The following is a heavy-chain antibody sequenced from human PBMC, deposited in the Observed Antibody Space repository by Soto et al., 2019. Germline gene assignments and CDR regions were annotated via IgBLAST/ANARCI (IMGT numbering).Heavy chain of an antibody. V-gene: IGHV3-72*01. J-gene: IGHJ5*02. CDR2: TRNKANSYTT. CDR1: GFTFSDHP. CDR3: SRDLGS. Sequence: EVPLVESGGGLVQPGGSLRLSCAASGFTFSDHPMDWVRQAPGKGLEWVGRTRNKANSYTTEYAASVKGRFTISRDDSKNSLYLQMNSLKTEDTAVYYCSRDLGSWGQGTLVTVSS.